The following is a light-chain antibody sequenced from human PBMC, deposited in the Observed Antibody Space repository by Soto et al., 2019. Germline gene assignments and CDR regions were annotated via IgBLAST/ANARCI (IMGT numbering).Light chain of an antibody. CDR3: QQYGSSPIT. CDR1: QSVSSSY. Sequence: IVLTHAPGTLSLSPGEMATLSCRASQSVSSSYLAWHQQKRGQAPRLLIYGASRRATGIPDRFSGSGSGTDFTLTISRLEPEDFAVYYCQQYGSSPITFGQGTRLEIK. CDR2: GAS. V-gene: IGKV3-20*01. J-gene: IGKJ5*01.